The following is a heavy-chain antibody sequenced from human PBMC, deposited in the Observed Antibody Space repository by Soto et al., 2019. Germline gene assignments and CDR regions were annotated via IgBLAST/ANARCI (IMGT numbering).Heavy chain of an antibody. CDR2: IYYSGST. V-gene: IGHV4-31*03. J-gene: IGHJ6*03. D-gene: IGHD3-16*01. CDR1: GGSISSGGYY. Sequence: SETLSLTCTVSGGSISSGGYYWSWIRQHPGKGLEWIGYIYYSGSTYYNPSLKSRVTISVDTSKNQFSLKLSSVTAADTAVYYCARVPAFGYYYYMDVWGKGTTVTVSS. CDR3: ARVPAFGYYYYMDV.